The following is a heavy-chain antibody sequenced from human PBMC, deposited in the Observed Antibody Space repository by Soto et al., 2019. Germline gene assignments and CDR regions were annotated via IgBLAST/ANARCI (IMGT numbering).Heavy chain of an antibody. V-gene: IGHV4-59*08. CDR3: ARRYGVAYDY. CDR2: IYYSGST. Sequence: SETLSLTCTVSGGSISSYYCRWIRQPPGKGLEWIGYIYYSGSTNYNPSLKSRVTISVDTSKNQFSLKLSSVTAADTAVYYCARRYGVAYDYWGQGTLVTVS. D-gene: IGHD1-20*01. J-gene: IGHJ4*02. CDR1: GGSISSYY.